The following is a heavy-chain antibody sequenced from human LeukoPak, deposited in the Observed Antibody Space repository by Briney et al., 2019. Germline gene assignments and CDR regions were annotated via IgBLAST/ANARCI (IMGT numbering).Heavy chain of an antibody. J-gene: IGHJ4*02. CDR1: GYSFTSYW. Sequence: GESLKISCKGSGYSFTSYWIGWVRQMPGKGLEWMGIIYPGDSHTRYSPSFQGQVTISADKSISTAYLQWSSLKASDTAMYYCARRYCRGGSCYSVDYWGQGTLVTASS. CDR3: ARRYCRGGSCYSVDY. CDR2: IYPGDSHT. V-gene: IGHV5-51*01. D-gene: IGHD2-15*01.